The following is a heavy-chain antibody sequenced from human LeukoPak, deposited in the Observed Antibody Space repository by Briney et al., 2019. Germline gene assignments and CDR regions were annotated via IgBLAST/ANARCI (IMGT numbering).Heavy chain of an antibody. CDR1: SGSITTHF. CDR3: AREVELARQFDY. CDR2: ISATGSA. V-gene: IGHV4-4*07. D-gene: IGHD5-24*01. Sequence: SETLSLTCSVSSGSITTHFWSWIRQPAGKGLEWIGRISATGSANYSPSLKSRVTMSVDTSKNQLSLKLSSVTAADTAEYYCAREVELARQFDYWGQGTLVTVSS. J-gene: IGHJ4*02.